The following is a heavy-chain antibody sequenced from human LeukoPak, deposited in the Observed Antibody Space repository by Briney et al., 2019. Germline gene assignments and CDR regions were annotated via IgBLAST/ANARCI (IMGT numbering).Heavy chain of an antibody. V-gene: IGHV4-59*08. CDR2: IYYSGST. D-gene: IGHD2-2*01. CDR3: ARGAVYCSSTSCLNYYYYMDV. J-gene: IGHJ6*03. Sequence: SETLSLTCTVSGGSISSYYWSWIRQPPGKGLEWIGYIYYSGSTNYNPSLKSRVTISVDTSKNQFSLKLSSVTAADTAVYYCARGAVYCSSTSCLNYYYYMDVWGKGTTVTVSS. CDR1: GGSISSYY.